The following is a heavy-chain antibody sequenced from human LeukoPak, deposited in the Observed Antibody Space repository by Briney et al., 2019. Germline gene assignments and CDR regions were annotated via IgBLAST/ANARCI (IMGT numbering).Heavy chain of an antibody. CDR1: GFKFSVAY. CDR2: ISSSGSTI. D-gene: IGHD3-10*01. CDR3: AKLVVRGFSWADY. V-gene: IGHV3-11*04. J-gene: IGHJ4*02. Sequence: GGSLRLSCATSGFKFSVAYMVWVRQAPGKGLEWVSYISSSGSTIYYADSVKGRFTISRDNSKNTLYLQMNSLRAEDTAVYYCAKLVVRGFSWADYWGQGTLVTVSS.